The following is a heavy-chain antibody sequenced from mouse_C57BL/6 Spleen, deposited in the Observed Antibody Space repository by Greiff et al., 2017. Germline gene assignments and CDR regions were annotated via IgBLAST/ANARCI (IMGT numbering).Heavy chain of an antibody. J-gene: IGHJ1*03. Sequence: EVKLVESGGGLVQPKGSLKLSCAASGFTFNTYAMHWVRQAPGKGLEWVARIRSKSSNYATYYADSVKERFTISREDSQSMLYLQMNNLKAEDTAMYYCVRDGNYVGYFEVWGTGTTVTVSS. D-gene: IGHD2-1*01. CDR2: IRSKSSNYAT. V-gene: IGHV10-3*01. CDR3: VRDGNYVGYFEV. CDR1: GFTFNTYA.